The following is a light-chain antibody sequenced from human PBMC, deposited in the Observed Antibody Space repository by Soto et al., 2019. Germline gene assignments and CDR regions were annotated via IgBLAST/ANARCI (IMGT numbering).Light chain of an antibody. Sequence: DIVVTQSPLSLPVTPGEPASISCRSSQSLLHSNGYNYLDWYLQKPGQSPQLLIYLGSNRASGVPDRFSGSGSGTDFTLKISRVEAEDVGVYYCVQSLQLPRTFGPGTKVDIK. CDR1: QSLLHSNGYNY. J-gene: IGKJ3*01. CDR3: VQSLQLPRT. V-gene: IGKV2-28*01. CDR2: LGS.